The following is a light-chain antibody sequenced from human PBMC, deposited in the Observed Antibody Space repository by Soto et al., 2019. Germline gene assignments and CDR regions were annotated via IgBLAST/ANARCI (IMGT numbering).Light chain of an antibody. V-gene: IGKV3-20*01. J-gene: IGKJ3*01. CDR2: CAS. CDR1: QSVSSSY. Sequence: EIVLTQSPGTLSLSPGERATLSCRASQSVSSSYLAWYQQKPGQAPRLLIYCASSRATGIPDRFSGSGSGTDFTLTISRLEPEDFAVYYCQQYCSSLFTFGPGTKVDIK. CDR3: QQYCSSLFT.